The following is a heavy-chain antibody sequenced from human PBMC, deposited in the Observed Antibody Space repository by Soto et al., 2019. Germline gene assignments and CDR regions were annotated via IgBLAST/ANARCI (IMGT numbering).Heavy chain of an antibody. CDR2: IIPIFGTA. D-gene: IGHD2-2*01. V-gene: IGHV1-69*01. J-gene: IGHJ3*02. Sequence: QVQLVQSGAEVKKPGSSVKVSCKASGGTFSSYAISWVRQAPGQGLEWMGGIIPIFGTANYAQKFQGRVTITADESTRTDNMEMGSRRSGVKAFFYCGGELFCGSTRRYDAFDTWGQGTMVTVSS. CDR3: GGELFCGSTRRYDAFDT. CDR1: GGTFSSYA.